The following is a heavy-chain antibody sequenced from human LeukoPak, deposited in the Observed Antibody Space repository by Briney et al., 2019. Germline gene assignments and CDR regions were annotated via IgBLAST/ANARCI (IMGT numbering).Heavy chain of an antibody. CDR3: ARDRSWTLDY. V-gene: IGHV1-69*05. J-gene: IGHJ4*02. CDR1: GGTFNSYA. CDR2: IIPIFGTA. D-gene: IGHD3/OR15-3a*01. Sequence: GASVKVSCKASGGTFNSYAISWVRQAPGQGLEWMGGIIPIFGTANYAQKFQGRVTITTDESTSTAYMELSSLRSEDTAVYYCARDRSWTLDYWGQGTLVTVSS.